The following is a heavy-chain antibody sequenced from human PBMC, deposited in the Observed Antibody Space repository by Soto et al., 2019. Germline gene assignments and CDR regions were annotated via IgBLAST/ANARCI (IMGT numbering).Heavy chain of an antibody. CDR1: GFSFSDHG. D-gene: IGHD6-19*01. Sequence: QVQLVESGGGVVQPGRSLRLSCAVSGFSFSDHGMHWVRQAPGKGLEWEAVISHDGRNKRYGDTVRGRITISRDNSKNTVYLEMNSLTVDDTGIYYCARDHWKQWLGYLDYWGQGALVTVSS. CDR3: ARDHWKQWLGYLDY. CDR2: ISHDGRNK. J-gene: IGHJ4*02. V-gene: IGHV3-30*03.